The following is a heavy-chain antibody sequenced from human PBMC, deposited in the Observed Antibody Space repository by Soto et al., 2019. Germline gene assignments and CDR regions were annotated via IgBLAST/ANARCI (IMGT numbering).Heavy chain of an antibody. J-gene: IGHJ6*02. Sequence: QVQLQESGPGLVRPSQTLSLTCTVSGGSISSDHYHWTWIRQTPGKGLEWIGYIHYSGSVYYNPSLQSRVTMAVDTSKNLFSLKLSSVTAADTAVYFFVREDDGGDRDYDGLDVWGQGTTVTVSS. CDR3: VREDDGGDRDYDGLDV. V-gene: IGHV4-30-4*01. CDR1: GGSISSDHYH. D-gene: IGHD4-17*01. CDR2: IHYSGSV.